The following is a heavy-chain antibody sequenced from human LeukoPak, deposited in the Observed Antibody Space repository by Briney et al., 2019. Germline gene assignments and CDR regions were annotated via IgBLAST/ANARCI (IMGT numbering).Heavy chain of an antibody. CDR1: GGSISSYY. CDR3: VGDSSGYHHFDY. Sequence: SETLSLTCTVSGGSISSYYWSWIRRPPGTGLEWIGYIYYSGSTNYNPSLKSRVTISVDASKNQFYLKLSSVTAADTAVYYCVGDSSGYHHFDYWGQGTLVTVSS. D-gene: IGHD3-22*01. CDR2: IYYSGST. J-gene: IGHJ4*02. V-gene: IGHV4-59*08.